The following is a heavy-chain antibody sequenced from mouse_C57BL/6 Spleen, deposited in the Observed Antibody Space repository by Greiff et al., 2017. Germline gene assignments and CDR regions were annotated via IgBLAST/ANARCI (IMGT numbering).Heavy chain of an antibody. CDR2: IHPNRGST. CDR3: AREGYDYDVNYAMDY. J-gene: IGHJ4*01. V-gene: IGHV1-64*01. Sequence: VQLQQPGAELVKPGASVTLSCKASGYTFTSYWMHWVKQRPGQGLEWIGMIHPNRGSTNYNEKFKSKATLTVDKSSSTAYMQLSSLTSEDSAVYYCAREGYDYDVNYAMDYWGQGTSVTVSS. D-gene: IGHD2-4*01. CDR1: GYTFTSYW.